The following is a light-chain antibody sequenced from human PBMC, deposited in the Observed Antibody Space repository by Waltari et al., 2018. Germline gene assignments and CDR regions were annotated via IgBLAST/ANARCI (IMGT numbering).Light chain of an antibody. J-gene: IGLJ3*02. V-gene: IGLV1-51*01. Sequence: QSVLTQPPSVSAAPGQKVTISCSGSDSHIGINYVSWYQQLPGTAPKLLIYDIHRRPSGIPDRFSGSTCGTAATLGSTGLQTGDEADYYCGTWDSSLSAWVFGGGTKLTVL. CDR1: DSHIGINY. CDR2: DIH. CDR3: GTWDSSLSAWV.